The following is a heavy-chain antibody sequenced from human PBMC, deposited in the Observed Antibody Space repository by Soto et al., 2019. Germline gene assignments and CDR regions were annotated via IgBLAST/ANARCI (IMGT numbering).Heavy chain of an antibody. Sequence: GASGKVSCKASGYTFTSYYMHWVRQAPGQGLEWMGIINPSGGSTSYAQKFQGRVTMTRDTSTSTVYMELSSLRSEDTAVYYCARVTPHDYGDYTLYYYYGMDVWGQGTTVTVSS. CDR2: INPSGGST. CDR1: GYTFTSYY. D-gene: IGHD4-17*01. J-gene: IGHJ6*02. V-gene: IGHV1-46*01. CDR3: ARVTPHDYGDYTLYYYYGMDV.